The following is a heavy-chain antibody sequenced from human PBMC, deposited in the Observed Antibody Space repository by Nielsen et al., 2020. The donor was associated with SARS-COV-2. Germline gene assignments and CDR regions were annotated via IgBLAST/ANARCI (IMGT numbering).Heavy chain of an antibody. V-gene: IGHV4-61*05. D-gene: IGHD2-2*01. CDR3: ARAPRSLGYCSSTSCLTFDY. J-gene: IGHJ4*02. Sequence: WIRQPPGKGLEWIGYIYYSGSTNYNPSLKSRVTISVDKSKNQFSLKLSSVTAADTAVYYCARAPRSLGYCSSTSCLTFDYWGQGTLVTVSS. CDR2: IYYSGST.